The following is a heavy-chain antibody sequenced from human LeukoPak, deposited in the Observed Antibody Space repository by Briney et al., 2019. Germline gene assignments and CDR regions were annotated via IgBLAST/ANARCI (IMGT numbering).Heavy chain of an antibody. V-gene: IGHV3-9*01. CDR2: INWNGGDT. CDR3: AKDLASSWYEDAFDI. Sequence: PGGSLRLSCAASGFTFDDYAMHWVRQAPGKGLEWVSGINWNGGDTGYADSVKGRFTISRDNGKNSLYLQMSSLRTEDTALYFCAKDLASSWYEDAFDIWGHGTMVTVSS. D-gene: IGHD6-13*01. J-gene: IGHJ3*02. CDR1: GFTFDDYA.